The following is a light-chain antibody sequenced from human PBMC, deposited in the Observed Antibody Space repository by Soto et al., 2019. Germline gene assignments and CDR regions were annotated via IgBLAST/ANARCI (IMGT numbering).Light chain of an antibody. J-gene: IGKJ2*01. CDR1: QSVTSDY. V-gene: IGKV3-20*01. CDR3: QQYGDSPPYT. CDR2: GAS. Sequence: EIVLTQSPGTLSLSPGERAILSCRATQSVTSDYLAWYQQKPGQAPRLLIYGASSRATGIPDRFSGSGSETDFTLTISRLEPEEFEVYYCQQYGDSPPYTFGQGTKLEIK.